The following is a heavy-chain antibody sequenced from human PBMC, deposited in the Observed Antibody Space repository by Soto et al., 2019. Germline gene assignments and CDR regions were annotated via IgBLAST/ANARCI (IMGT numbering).Heavy chain of an antibody. Sequence: SVKVSCKASGGTFSSYAISWVRQAPGQGLEWMGGIIPIFGTANYAQKFQGRVTITADESTSTAYMELSSLRSEDTAVYYCARGSITIFGGSSTPSYYYGMDVWGQGTTVTVSS. D-gene: IGHD3-3*01. V-gene: IGHV1-69*13. J-gene: IGHJ6*02. CDR3: ARGSITIFGGSSTPSYYYGMDV. CDR2: IIPIFGTA. CDR1: GGTFSSYA.